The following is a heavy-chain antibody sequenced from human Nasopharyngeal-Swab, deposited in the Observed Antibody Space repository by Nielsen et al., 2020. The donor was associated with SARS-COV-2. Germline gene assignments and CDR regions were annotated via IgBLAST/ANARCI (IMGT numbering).Heavy chain of an antibody. Sequence: GGLRLSCAASGFTFSDRYMIWIRQAPGKGLEWISYISSSSTSINYADSVKGRFTISRDNSKNTLYLQMNSLRVEDTAVYYCAKDNSVRYPDYWGQGTLVTVSS. J-gene: IGHJ4*02. CDR1: GFTFSDRY. CDR3: AKDNSVRYPDY. V-gene: IGHV3-11*03. D-gene: IGHD4-11*01. CDR2: ISSSSTSI.